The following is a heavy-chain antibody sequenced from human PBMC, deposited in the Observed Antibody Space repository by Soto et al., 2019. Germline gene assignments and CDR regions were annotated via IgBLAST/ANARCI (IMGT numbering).Heavy chain of an antibody. D-gene: IGHD2-15*01. CDR3: ARWQVVAATNDY. V-gene: IGHV4-34*01. CDR1: GGSFSGYY. J-gene: IGHJ4*02. Sequence: PSETLSLTCAVYGGSFSGYYWSWIRQPPGKGLEWIGEINHSGSTNYNPSLKSRVTISVDTSKNQFSLKLSSVTAADTAVYYCARWQVVAATNDYWGQGTLVTVSS. CDR2: INHSGST.